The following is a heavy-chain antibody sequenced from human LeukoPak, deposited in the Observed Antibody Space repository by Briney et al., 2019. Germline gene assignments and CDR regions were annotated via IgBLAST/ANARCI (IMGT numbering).Heavy chain of an antibody. Sequence: ASVKVSCKASGYTFISYGISWVRQAPGQGLEWMGWISAYKGNTNYAQMLQGRVTMTTDTSTSTAYMELRSLRSDDTAVYYCARIRAGSNFDYWGQGTLVTVSS. D-gene: IGHD1-1*01. CDR1: GYTFISYG. CDR3: ARIRAGSNFDY. V-gene: IGHV1-18*01. CDR2: ISAYKGNT. J-gene: IGHJ4*02.